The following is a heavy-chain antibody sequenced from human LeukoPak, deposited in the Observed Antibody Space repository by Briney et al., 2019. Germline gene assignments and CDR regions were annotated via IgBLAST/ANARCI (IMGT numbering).Heavy chain of an antibody. Sequence: SETLSLTCAVYGGSFSGYYWSWIRQPPGKGLEWIGEINHSGSTNYNPSLKSRVTISVDTSKNQFSLKLSSVTAADTAVYYCARDPDSSSWFDYWGQGTLVTVSS. D-gene: IGHD6-13*01. CDR2: INHSGST. J-gene: IGHJ4*02. CDR3: ARDPDSSSWFDY. CDR1: GGSFSGYY. V-gene: IGHV4-34*01.